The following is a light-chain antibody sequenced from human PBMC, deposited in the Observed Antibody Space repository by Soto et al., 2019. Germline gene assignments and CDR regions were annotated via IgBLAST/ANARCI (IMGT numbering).Light chain of an antibody. J-gene: IGLJ2*01. V-gene: IGLV4-69*01. CDR2: VYSDGSH. CDR1: SGHSSNA. Sequence: QLVLTQSPSASASLGPSVKLTCTLSSGHSSNAIAWHQQQPEKGPRYLMKVYSDGSHSKGDEIPDRFSGSSSGAERYLTISSLQSEDEADYYCQTWGTGIVVFGGGTKVTVL. CDR3: QTWGTGIVV.